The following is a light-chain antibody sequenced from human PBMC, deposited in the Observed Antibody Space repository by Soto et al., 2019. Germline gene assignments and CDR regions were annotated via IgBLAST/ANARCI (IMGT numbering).Light chain of an antibody. Sequence: QSVLTQSPSASGSPGQSVTISCTGTKNDIGVYDFVSWYQHHPGKAPRLIIYEVVQRPSGVPDRFSGSKSGNTASLTVSGLHPADEADYFCKSYAGSNTYVFGSGTKGTVL. J-gene: IGLJ1*01. V-gene: IGLV2-8*01. CDR3: KSYAGSNTYV. CDR2: EVV. CDR1: KNDIGVYDF.